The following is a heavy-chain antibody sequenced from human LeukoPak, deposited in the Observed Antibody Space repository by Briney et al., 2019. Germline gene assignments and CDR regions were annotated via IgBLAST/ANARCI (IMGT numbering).Heavy chain of an antibody. CDR3: AKGSSYYGSGSHFDY. D-gene: IGHD3-10*01. V-gene: IGHV3-23*01. CDR1: GFTFSSYA. J-gene: IGHJ4*02. Sequence: PGGSLRLSCAASGFTFSSYAMNWVRQAPGKGLKWVSAISGSGSITYYADSVKGRFTISRDNSKNTLYLQMNSLRAEDTAVYYCAKGSSYYGSGSHFDYWGQGTLVTVSS. CDR2: ISGSGSIT.